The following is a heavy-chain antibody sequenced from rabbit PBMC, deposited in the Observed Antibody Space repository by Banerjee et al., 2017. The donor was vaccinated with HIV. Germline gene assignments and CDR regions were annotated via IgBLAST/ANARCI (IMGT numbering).Heavy chain of an antibody. CDR2: IYTGSSGGT. CDR3: ARDGVAGHALAFNL. CDR1: GFSFSSGYH. Sequence: QEQLVESGGGLVKPGASLTLTCTASGFSFSSGYHMCWVRQAPGKGLEWIACIYTGSSGGTYYASWAKGRFTISKTSSTTVTLQMTSLTGADTATYFCARDGVAGHALAFNLWGPGTLVTVS. D-gene: IGHD6-1*01. J-gene: IGHJ4*01. V-gene: IGHV1S45*01.